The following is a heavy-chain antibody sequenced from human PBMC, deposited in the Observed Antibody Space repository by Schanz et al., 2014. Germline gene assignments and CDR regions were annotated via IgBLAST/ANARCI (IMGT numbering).Heavy chain of an antibody. CDR2: IKSDGSST. J-gene: IGHJ4*02. CDR3: AKDAENTAMITDYFDY. V-gene: IGHV3-74*01. D-gene: IGHD5-18*01. Sequence: EVQLLESGGGLVQPGGSLRLSCAASGFTFSSNSMNWVRQAPGKGLVWVSRIKSDGSSTSYADSVRGRFTISRDNSKTTVYLQMNSLRAEDTAVYYCAKDAENTAMITDYFDYWGQGTLVTVSS. CDR1: GFTFSSNS.